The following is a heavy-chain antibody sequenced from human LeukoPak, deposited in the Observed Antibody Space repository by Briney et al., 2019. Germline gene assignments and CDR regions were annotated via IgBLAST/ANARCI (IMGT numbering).Heavy chain of an antibody. V-gene: IGHV1-46*01. D-gene: IGHD6-13*01. Sequence: ASVKVSCKASGYTFTSYYMHWVRQAPGQGLEWMGIINPSGGSTSYAQEFQGRVTMTRDTSTSTVYMELSSLRSEDTAVYYCARDPATIAAAGNFDYWGQGTLVTVSS. CDR1: GYTFTSYY. J-gene: IGHJ4*02. CDR3: ARDPATIAAAGNFDY. CDR2: INPSGGST.